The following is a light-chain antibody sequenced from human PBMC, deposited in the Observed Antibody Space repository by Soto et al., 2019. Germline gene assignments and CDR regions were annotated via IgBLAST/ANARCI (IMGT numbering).Light chain of an antibody. CDR2: AAS. CDR3: QQNSTSRSWT. J-gene: IGKJ1*01. CDR1: QSINGNF. V-gene: IGKV3-20*01. Sequence: EVLLTQSPGTLSLSPWEIATLSCRASQSINGNFLVWYQQKLGQAPRLLIFAASSRATGIPDRFSGSGSGTDFTLTISRLDPEDFAVYYCQQNSTSRSWTFGQGTKVDIK.